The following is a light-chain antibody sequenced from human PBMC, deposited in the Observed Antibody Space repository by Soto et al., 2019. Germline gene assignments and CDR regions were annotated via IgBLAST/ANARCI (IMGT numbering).Light chain of an antibody. Sequence: QSVLTQPASVSGSPGQSITISCTGTSSVVGGYNYVSWYQQHPGKAPKFMIYDVSNRPSGVSNRFSGSKSGNTASLTISGLQAKDEADYYCSSYTTSNTRQIVFGTGTKLTVL. CDR3: SSYTTSNTRQIV. CDR2: DVS. J-gene: IGLJ1*01. CDR1: SSVVGGYNY. V-gene: IGLV2-14*01.